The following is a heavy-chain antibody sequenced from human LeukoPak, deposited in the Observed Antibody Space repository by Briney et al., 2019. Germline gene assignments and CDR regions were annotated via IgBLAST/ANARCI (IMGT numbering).Heavy chain of an antibody. CDR2: INHSGST. CDR3: AREYSSSYRVFFAATAYFDY. V-gene: IGHV4-34*01. Sequence: SETLSLTCAVYGGSFSGYYWSWIRQPPGKGLEWIGEINHSGSTNYNPSLKSRVTISVDTSKNQFSLKLSSVTAADTAVHYCAREYSSSYRVFFAATAYFDYWGQGTLVTVSS. D-gene: IGHD6-6*01. J-gene: IGHJ4*02. CDR1: GGSFSGYY.